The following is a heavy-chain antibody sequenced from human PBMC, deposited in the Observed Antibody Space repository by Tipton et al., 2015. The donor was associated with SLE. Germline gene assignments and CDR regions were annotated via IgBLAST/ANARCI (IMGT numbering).Heavy chain of an antibody. J-gene: IGHJ4*02. CDR1: GFTFSNYE. CDR3: ARDAEQWLVGPLDY. V-gene: IGHV3-48*03. Sequence: SLRLSCEASGFTFSNYEMNWVRQAPGKGLEWVSYISSDGGTEYYADFVKGRFTISRDNAKNSLTLQMHSLRAEDTAVYYCARDAEQWLVGPLDYWGQGILVSVSS. D-gene: IGHD6-19*01. CDR2: ISSDGGTE.